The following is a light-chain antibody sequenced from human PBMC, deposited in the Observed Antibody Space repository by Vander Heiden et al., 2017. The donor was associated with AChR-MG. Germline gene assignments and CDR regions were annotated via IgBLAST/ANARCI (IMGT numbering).Light chain of an antibody. CDR3: SSYTNTGTWV. V-gene: IGLV2-14*03. J-gene: IGLJ3*02. CDR1: SSDVGGYNY. CDR2: DGS. Sequence: ALTQPASVSGPPGQSITISCTGTSSDVGGYNYVSWSLHPPGQDPQLTLTDGSKRPSGVSDRFSGSKSGSTASLTISGLQAEDEADYHCSSYTNTGTWVFGGGTKLTVL.